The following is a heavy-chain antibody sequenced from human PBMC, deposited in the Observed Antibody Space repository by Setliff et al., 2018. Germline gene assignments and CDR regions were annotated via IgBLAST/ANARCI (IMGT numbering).Heavy chain of an antibody. CDR2: IYPGDSDT. J-gene: IGHJ6*03. CDR3: ARQIGSSLSHFYYYMDV. V-gene: IGHV5-51*01. Sequence: SGESLKISCKGSGYSFTSYWIGWVRQMPGKGLEWMGIIYPGDSDTRYSPSFQGQVTISADKSISTAYLQWSSLKASDTAMYYCARQIGSSLSHFYYYMDVWGKGTTVTVSS. CDR1: GYSFTSYW. D-gene: IGHD6-19*01.